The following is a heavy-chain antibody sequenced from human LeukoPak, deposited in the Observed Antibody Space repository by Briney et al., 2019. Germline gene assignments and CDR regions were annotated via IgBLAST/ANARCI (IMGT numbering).Heavy chain of an antibody. D-gene: IGHD2-21*02. CDR3: ARDQVVVTASDLHSFDY. CDR2: INPSGGST. V-gene: IGHV1-46*01. J-gene: IGHJ4*02. CDR1: GYTFTSYY. Sequence: ASVKVSCKASGYTFTSYYMHWVPQAPGQGLEWMGIINPSGGSTSYAQKFQGRVTMTRDTSTSTVYMELSSLRSEDTAVYYCARDQVVVTASDLHSFDYWGQGTLVTVSS.